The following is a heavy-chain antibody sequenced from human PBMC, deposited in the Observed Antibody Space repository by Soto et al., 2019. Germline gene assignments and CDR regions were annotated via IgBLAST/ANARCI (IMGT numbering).Heavy chain of an antibody. CDR1: GDSVFSNSAA. V-gene: IGHV6-1*01. CDR2: TYYRSKWNN. CDR3: VREPGTPSESGWSTRWFDA. J-gene: IGHJ5*02. Sequence: QVQLQQSGPGLVKPSQSLSLACAISGDSVFSNSAAWNWIRQSPSRGLEWLGRTYYRSKWNNDYAATRKSRIPTNADTSKNQYSLDLNSVTPEDTAVYYCVREPGTPSESGWSTRWFDAWGQGTLVTVSS. D-gene: IGHD6-19*01.